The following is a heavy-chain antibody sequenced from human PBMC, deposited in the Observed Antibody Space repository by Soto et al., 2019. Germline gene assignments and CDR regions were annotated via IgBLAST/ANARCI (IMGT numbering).Heavy chain of an antibody. CDR2: ISYDGSNK. CDR1: GFTFSSYA. V-gene: IGHV3-30-3*01. CDR3: ARDTRDLRFLEWSYYFDY. Sequence: QVQLVESGGGVVQPGRSLRLSCAASGFTFSSYAMHWVRQAPGKGLEWVAVISYDGSNKYYADSVKGRFTISRDNSXXTXXLQMNSLRAEDTAVYYCARDTRDLRFLEWSYYFDYWGQGTLVTVSS. D-gene: IGHD3-3*01. J-gene: IGHJ4*02.